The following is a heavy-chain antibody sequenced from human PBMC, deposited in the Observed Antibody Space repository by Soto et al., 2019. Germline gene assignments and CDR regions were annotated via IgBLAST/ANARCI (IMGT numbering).Heavy chain of an antibody. V-gene: IGHV3-21*01. CDR3: ARPSERGYSQVRDLDI. CDR2: ISSSSSYI. D-gene: IGHD5-18*01. CDR1: GFTFSSYS. Sequence: EVQLVESGGGLVKPGGSLRLSCAASGFTFSSYSMNWVRQAPGKGLEWVSSISSSSSYIYYADSVKGRFNISRDNAKNSLYLQMNSLRAEDTAVYYCARPSERGYSQVRDLDIWGQGTMVTVSS. J-gene: IGHJ3*02.